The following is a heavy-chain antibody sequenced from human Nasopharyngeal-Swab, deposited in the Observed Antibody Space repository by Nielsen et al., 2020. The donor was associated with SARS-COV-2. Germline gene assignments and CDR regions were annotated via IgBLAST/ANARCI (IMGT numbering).Heavy chain of an antibody. CDR1: GSSFFGYW. D-gene: IGHD2-15*01. Sequence: GRSLRPSCKAFGSSFFGYWIGWARQLPPEGLERMGIISPDDSPTSQSPSFQGHITISADKSINTAFLQWSSLRASDTAMYYCARFIGSHLAANWFDPWGQGTLVTVPS. CDR3: ARFIGSHLAANWFDP. V-gene: IGHV5-51*01. J-gene: IGHJ5*02. CDR2: ISPDDSPT.